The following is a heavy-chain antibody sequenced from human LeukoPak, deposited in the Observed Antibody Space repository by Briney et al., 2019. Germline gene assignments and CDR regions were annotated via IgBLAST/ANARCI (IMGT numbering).Heavy chain of an antibody. CDR2: INPNSGGT. D-gene: IGHD2-2*01. CDR3: ARGPAATAYYYYYMDV. CDR1: GYTFTGYY. V-gene: IGHV1-2*02. Sequence: GASVKVSCKASGYTFTGYYMHWVRLAPGQGLEWMGWINPNSGGTNYAQKFQGRVTMTRDMSISTAYMELSRLRSDDTAVYYCARGPAATAYYYYYMDVWGKGTTVTVSS. J-gene: IGHJ6*03.